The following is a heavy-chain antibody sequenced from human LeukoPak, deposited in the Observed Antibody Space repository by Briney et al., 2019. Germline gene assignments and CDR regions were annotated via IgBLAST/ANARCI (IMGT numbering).Heavy chain of an antibody. CDR2: ISYDGSTK. Sequence: GGSLRLSCTASGFTFSTYGMHWVRQAPGKGLEWVTLISYDGSTKYYSDSVKGRFTLSRDNSKNTLYLRMNSLRAEDTAVYYCTRDFGRSSYYFDFWGQGTLVTVSS. CDR1: GFTFSTYG. CDR3: TRDFGRSSYYFDF. D-gene: IGHD3-3*01. J-gene: IGHJ4*02. V-gene: IGHV3-30*03.